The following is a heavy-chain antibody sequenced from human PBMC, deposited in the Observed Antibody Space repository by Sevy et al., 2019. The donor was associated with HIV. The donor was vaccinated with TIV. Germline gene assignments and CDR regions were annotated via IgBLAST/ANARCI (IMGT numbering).Heavy chain of an antibody. J-gene: IGHJ3*02. CDR1: GFTVSSNY. CDR2: IYSGGST. Sequence: GGSLRLSCAASGFTVSSNYMSWVRQAPGKGLEWVSVIYSGGSTYYADSVKGRFTISRDNSKNTLYLQMNSLRAEDTAVYYCARDSDWGGGGAFDIWGQGTMVTVSS. D-gene: IGHD7-27*01. CDR3: ARDSDWGGGGAFDI. V-gene: IGHV3-53*01.